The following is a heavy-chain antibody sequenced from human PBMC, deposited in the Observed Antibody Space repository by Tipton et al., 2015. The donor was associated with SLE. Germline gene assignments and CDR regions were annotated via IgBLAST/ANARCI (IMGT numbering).Heavy chain of an antibody. D-gene: IGHD2-2*01. CDR2: ISSSGSTI. J-gene: IGHJ6*03. CDR3: ARVGPAAIYYYYMDV. CDR1: GFTFSSYE. Sequence: SLRFSCAASGFTFSSYEMNWVRQAPGKGLEWVSYISSSGSTIYYADSVKGRFTISRDNAKNSLYLQMNSLRAEDTAVYYCARVGPAAIYYYYMDVWGKGTPVSVSS. V-gene: IGHV3-48*03.